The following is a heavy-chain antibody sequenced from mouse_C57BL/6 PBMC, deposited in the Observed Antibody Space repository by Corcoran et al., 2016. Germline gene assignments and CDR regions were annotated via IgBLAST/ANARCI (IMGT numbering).Heavy chain of an antibody. CDR1: GYTFTTYG. CDR2: INTYSGVP. J-gene: IGHJ4*01. CDR3: ARGGDGNYAMDY. Sequence: QIPLVQSGPELKKPGETVKISCKASGYTFTTYGLSWVKQAPGKGLKWMGWINTYSGVPTYADDFKGRFAFSLETSASTAYLQINNLKNEDTATYFCARGGDGNYAMDYWGQGTSVTVSS. D-gene: IGHD2-1*01. V-gene: IGHV9-3*01.